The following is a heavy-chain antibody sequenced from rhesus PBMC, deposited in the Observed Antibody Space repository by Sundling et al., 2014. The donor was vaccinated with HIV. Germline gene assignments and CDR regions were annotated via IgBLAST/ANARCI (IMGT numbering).Heavy chain of an antibody. CDR2: IRHKPNGGTP. D-gene: IGHD3-28*01. J-gene: IGHJ5-1*01. CDR1: GFTFSDHY. CDR3: TRTVLITYVFFDV. Sequence: EVRLVESGGGLVQPGGSLRLSCAASGFTFSDHYISWVRQAPGKGPEWVGFIRHKPNGGTPEYAASVKGRFTISRDDSKTVAYLEMNSLKSEDTAVYYCTRTVLITYVFFDVWARESWSPSPQ. V-gene: IGHV3-116*02.